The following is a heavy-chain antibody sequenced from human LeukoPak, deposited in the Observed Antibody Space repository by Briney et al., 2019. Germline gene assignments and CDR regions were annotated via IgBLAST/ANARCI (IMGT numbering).Heavy chain of an antibody. D-gene: IGHD2-2*01. Sequence: PSETLSLTCTVSGGSISNYYWSWIRQPPGKGLEWIGYIYYSGSTKYNPSLKSRVTISVDTSKNQFSLELSSVTAADTAVYYCARTRYCISTSCCFDYWGQGTLVTASS. V-gene: IGHV4-59*01. J-gene: IGHJ4*02. CDR3: ARTRYCISTSCCFDY. CDR2: IYYSGST. CDR1: GGSISNYY.